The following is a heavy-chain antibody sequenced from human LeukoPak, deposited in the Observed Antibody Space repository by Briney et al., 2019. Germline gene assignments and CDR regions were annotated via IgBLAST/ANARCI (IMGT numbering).Heavy chain of an antibody. CDR3: ARDEYYYDSRGYSYYFDY. V-gene: IGHV4-59*02. Sequence: PSETLSLTCVVSGGSVSGYYWGWIRQPPGRGLEWIGYVYYSGSTNYNPSFKSRITISVDTSRNQFSLQLSSVTAADTAVYYCARDEYYYDSRGYSYYFDYWGQGTLVTVSS. CDR1: GGSVSGYY. J-gene: IGHJ4*02. CDR2: VYYSGST. D-gene: IGHD3-22*01.